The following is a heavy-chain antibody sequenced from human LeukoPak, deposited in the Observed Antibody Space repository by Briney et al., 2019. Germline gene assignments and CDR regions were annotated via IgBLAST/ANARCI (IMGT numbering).Heavy chain of an antibody. V-gene: IGHV3-33*01. CDR2: IWYDGSNK. D-gene: IGHD3-3*01. Sequence: GGSLRLSCAASGFTFSGYGMHWVRQAPGKGLEWVAVIWYDGSNKYYADSVKGRFTISRDNSKNTLYLQMNSLRAEDTAVYYCARGAIFGVAMRLYYYYYGMDVWGQGTTVTVSS. J-gene: IGHJ6*02. CDR1: GFTFSGYG. CDR3: ARGAIFGVAMRLYYYYYGMDV.